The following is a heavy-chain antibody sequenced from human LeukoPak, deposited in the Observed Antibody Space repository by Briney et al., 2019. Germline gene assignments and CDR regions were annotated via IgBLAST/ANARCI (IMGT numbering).Heavy chain of an antibody. CDR1: GYTFTSYG. CDR2: ISVYNGNT. D-gene: IGHD4-23*01. Sequence: ASVKVSCKASGYTFTSYGISWVRQAPGQGLEWMGWISVYNGNTNYAQKLQGRVTMTTDTSTSTAYMELRSLRSDDTAVYYCARDNSMHERGWWFDPWGQGTLVTVSS. CDR3: ARDNSMHERGWWFDP. V-gene: IGHV1-18*01. J-gene: IGHJ5*02.